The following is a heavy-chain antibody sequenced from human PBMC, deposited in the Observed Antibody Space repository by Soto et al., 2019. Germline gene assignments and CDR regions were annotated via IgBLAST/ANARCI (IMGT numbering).Heavy chain of an antibody. J-gene: IGHJ3*02. D-gene: IGHD6-19*01. CDR2: INPNSGGT. Sequence: ASVKVSFKASGYTFTGYYMHWVRQAPGQGLEWMGWINPNSGGTNYAQKFQGWVTMTRDTSISTAYMELSRLRSDDTAVYYCARVTVVVIAVGAFDIWGQGTMVTVSS. CDR1: GYTFTGYY. V-gene: IGHV1-2*04. CDR3: ARVTVVVIAVGAFDI.